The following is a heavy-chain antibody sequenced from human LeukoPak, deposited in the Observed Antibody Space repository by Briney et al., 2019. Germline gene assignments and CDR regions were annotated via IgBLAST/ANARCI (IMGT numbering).Heavy chain of an antibody. CDR2: ISKDGRNK. CDR1: GVTFSSYG. J-gene: IGHJ4*02. Sequence: GGSPRLSCAASGVTFSSYGMHWVRQAPGKGLEWVAVISKDGRNKHYADSVKGRFTISRDNSKNTLYLQMNSLRAEDTAVYYCAKDLTGVNYCLDQWGQGTLVTLSS. CDR3: AKDLTGVNYCLDQ. V-gene: IGHV3-30*18. D-gene: IGHD1-7*01.